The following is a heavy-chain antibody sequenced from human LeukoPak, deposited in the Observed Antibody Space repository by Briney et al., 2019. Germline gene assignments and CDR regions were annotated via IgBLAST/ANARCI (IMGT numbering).Heavy chain of an antibody. CDR3: ARAFSSSTSPLFDY. D-gene: IGHD2-2*01. V-gene: IGHV3-30*02. Sequence: GGSLRLSCAASGFTFSSYGMHWVRQAPGKGLEWVAFIRYDGSNKYYADSVKGRFTISRDNSKNTLYLQMNSLRAEDTAVYYCARAFSSSTSPLFDYWGQGTLVTVSS. J-gene: IGHJ4*02. CDR2: IRYDGSNK. CDR1: GFTFSSYG.